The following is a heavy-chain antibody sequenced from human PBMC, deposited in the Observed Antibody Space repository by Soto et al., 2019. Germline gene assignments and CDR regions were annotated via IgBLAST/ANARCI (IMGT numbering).Heavy chain of an antibody. CDR3: ARESGGATATLDYYYFYMDV. J-gene: IGHJ6*03. D-gene: IGHD5-12*01. CDR2: INPNSGVT. CDR1: GDRFTDYY. V-gene: IGHV1-2*04. Sequence: QVQLVQSGAEVKEPGASVTVSCRASGDRFTDYYMHWVRQAPGQGLEWMGWINPNSGVTKYAQKFQGSVTMTRDTSIRTVYMQLSRLGFDDTAIYYCARESGGATATLDYYYFYMDVWGTGTTVTVSS.